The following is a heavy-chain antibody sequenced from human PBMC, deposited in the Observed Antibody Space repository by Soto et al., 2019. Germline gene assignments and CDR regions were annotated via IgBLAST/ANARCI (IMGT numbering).Heavy chain of an antibody. V-gene: IGHV4-30-2*01. CDR1: GGSISGGGYS. D-gene: IGHD6-13*01. CDR2: IYHRACT. CDR3: ARSFGIAAAGVYLDY. Sequence: PSETLCLTCAVSGGSISGGGYSWSWIRQPPGKSLEWIGYIYHRACTYYHPSLKSRVTISVDRSKNQFSLKLTSIPAAAPALTSRARSFGIAAAGVYLDYWGQGPLVTVSS. J-gene: IGHJ4*02.